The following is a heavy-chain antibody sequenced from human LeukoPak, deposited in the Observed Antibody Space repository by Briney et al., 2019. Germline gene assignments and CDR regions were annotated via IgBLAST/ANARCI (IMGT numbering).Heavy chain of an antibody. CDR3: AKGFYSSSTPLSPYYYYYMDV. D-gene: IGHD6-6*01. V-gene: IGHV3-23*01. CDR2: IGVSGGSGGST. CDR1: GFTFSNYA. Sequence: PGGSLRLSCAASGFTFSNYAMSWVRQAPGKGPEWVSVIGVSGGSGGSTYYADSVKGRFTISRDNSKNTLYLQMNSLRAEDTALYYCAKGFYSSSTPLSPYYYYYMDVWGKGTTVTVSS. J-gene: IGHJ6*03.